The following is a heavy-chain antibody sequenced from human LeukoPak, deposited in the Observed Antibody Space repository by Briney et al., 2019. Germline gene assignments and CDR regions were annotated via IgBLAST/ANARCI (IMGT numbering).Heavy chain of an antibody. V-gene: IGHV1-46*01. CDR2: INPSGGST. CDR1: GYTFTSYY. CDR3: ARAGGYYDSSGYLGP. J-gene: IGHJ5*02. D-gene: IGHD3-22*01. Sequence: GASVKVSCKASGYTFTSYYMHWVRQAPGQGLEWMGIINPSGGSTSYAQKFQGRVTMTRNTSISTAYTELSSLRSEDTAVYYCARAGGYYDSSGYLGPWGQGTLVTVSS.